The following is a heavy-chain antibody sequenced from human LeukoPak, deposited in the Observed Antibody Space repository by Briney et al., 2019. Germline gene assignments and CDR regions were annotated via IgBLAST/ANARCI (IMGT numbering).Heavy chain of an antibody. D-gene: IGHD3-3*01. V-gene: IGHV4-39*01. CDR2: IYYSGST. J-gene: IGHJ5*02. CDR3: ARHSGNFWSGYFRHWFDP. CDR1: GGSISSSSYY. Sequence: SETLSLTCTGSGGSISSSSYYWGWIRQPPGKGLEWIGSIYYSGSTYYNPSLKSRVTISVDTSKNQFSLKLSSVTAADTAVYYCARHSGNFWSGYFRHWFDPWGQGTLVTVSS.